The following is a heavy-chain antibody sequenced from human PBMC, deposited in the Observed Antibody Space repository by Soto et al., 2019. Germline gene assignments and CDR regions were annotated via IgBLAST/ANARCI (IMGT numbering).Heavy chain of an antibody. Sequence: ASVKVSCKASGYTFTSYAMHWVRQAPGQRLECMGWINAGNGNTKYSQKFQGRVTITRDTSASTAYMELSSLRSEDTAVYYCARDLGHNYYYGMDVWGQGTTVTVSS. CDR2: INAGNGNT. J-gene: IGHJ6*02. CDR3: ARDLGHNYYYGMDV. D-gene: IGHD7-27*01. CDR1: GYTFTSYA. V-gene: IGHV1-3*01.